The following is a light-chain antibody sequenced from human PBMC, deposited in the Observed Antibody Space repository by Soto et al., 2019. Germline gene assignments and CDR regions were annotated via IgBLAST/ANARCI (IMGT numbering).Light chain of an antibody. CDR1: QSVRNG. J-gene: IGKJ5*01. Sequence: EVVMTQSPATLSVSPGERATLSCRSSQSVRNGLAWYQQKPGQPPRLLIYDASTRATGIPAMFSGSGFGTEFTLTISSLQSEDFAVYYCQQYAIRPPVTFGQGTRLDIE. V-gene: IGKV3-15*01. CDR2: DAS. CDR3: QQYAIRPPVT.